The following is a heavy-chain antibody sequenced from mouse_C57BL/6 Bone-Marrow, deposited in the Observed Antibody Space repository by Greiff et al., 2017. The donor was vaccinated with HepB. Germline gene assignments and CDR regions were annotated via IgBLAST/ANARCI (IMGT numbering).Heavy chain of an antibody. CDR1: EYEFPSHD. D-gene: IGHD2-5*01. CDR3: ARLDSPYSNYEGGAMDY. CDR2: INSDGGST. J-gene: IGHJ4*01. Sequence: EVQVVESGGGLVQPGESLKLSCESNEYEFPSHDMSWVRKTPEKRLELVAAINSDGGSTYYPDTMERRFIISRDNTKKTLYLQMSSLRSEDTALYYCARLDSPYSNYEGGAMDYWGQGTSVTVSS. V-gene: IGHV5-2*01.